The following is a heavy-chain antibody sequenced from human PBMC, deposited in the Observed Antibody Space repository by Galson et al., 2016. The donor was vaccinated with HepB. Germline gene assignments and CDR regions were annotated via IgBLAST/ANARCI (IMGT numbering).Heavy chain of an antibody. J-gene: IGHJ4*02. CDR2: ISTYNDNT. V-gene: IGHV1-18*01. Sequence: VKVSCKASGYTFTSYGISWVRQAPGQGLEWMGWISTYNDNTNYAQKLQDRFTMTTDTSTTTAYMELRSLTSDDTAVYYCARALQYCSSTSFPVGYWGQGTLVTVSS. D-gene: IGHD2-2*01. CDR3: ARALQYCSSTSFPVGY. CDR1: GYTFTSYG.